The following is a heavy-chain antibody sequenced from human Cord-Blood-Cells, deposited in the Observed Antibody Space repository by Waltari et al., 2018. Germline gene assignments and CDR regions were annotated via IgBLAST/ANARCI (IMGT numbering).Heavy chain of an antibody. CDR1: GFPFHNHC. CDR3: AKGSADY. J-gene: IGHJ4*02. Sequence: VSLVGSGGGVVQPGKSLRISLAGIGFPFHNHCMYLVRQAPGKGLEWVAVISYDGSNKCYADSVKGRFTISRDNSKNTLYLQMNSLRAEDTAVYYCAKGSADYWGQGTLVTVSS. CDR2: ISYDGSNK. V-gene: IGHV3-30*18.